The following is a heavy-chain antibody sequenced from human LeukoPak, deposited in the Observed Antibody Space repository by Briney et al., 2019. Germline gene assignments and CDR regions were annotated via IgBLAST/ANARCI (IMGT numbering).Heavy chain of an antibody. J-gene: IGHJ4*02. CDR1: GFTVRRNY. V-gene: IGHV3-66*01. CDR2: IESSGNT. D-gene: IGHD1-26*01. Sequence: GGSLRLSCAASGFTVRRNYMTWVRQVPGKGLESVSVIESSGNTIYTDSVQGRFTISRDSSKNTVYLQLKDLRPEDTAVYYCAGGPWEFDFWGQGTLVIVSS. CDR3: AGGPWEFDF.